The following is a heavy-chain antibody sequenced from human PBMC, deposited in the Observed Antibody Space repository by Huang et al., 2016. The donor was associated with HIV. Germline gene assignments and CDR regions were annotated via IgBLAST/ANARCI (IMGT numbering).Heavy chain of an antibody. CDR3: ARVNYDFWSAYDL. J-gene: IGHJ5*02. D-gene: IGHD3-3*01. CDR1: GFTFSSYW. CDR2: IKHDGTEK. Sequence: EVQLVESGGGLVRPGGSLRLSCAGSGFTFSSYWMTWVRQAPGKGLEWVANIKHDGTEKYYVDSWKGRFTISRDNAKMSLFLQMNSLRVEDTALYYCARVNYDFWSAYDLWGQGTLVTVSS. V-gene: IGHV3-7*01.